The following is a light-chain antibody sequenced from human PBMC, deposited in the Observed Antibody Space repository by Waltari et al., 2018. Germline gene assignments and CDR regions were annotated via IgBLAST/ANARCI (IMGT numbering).Light chain of an antibody. CDR3: QHYNSFSHIYT. J-gene: IGKJ2*01. Sequence: DIQMTQSPSSLSASVGDRVTITCRASQGISNYLAWYQQKPGKVPKLLIYAASTLQSGVPSRFSGSGSGTDFTLTISSLQPDDFATYYCQHYNSFSHIYTFGQGTKLEI. CDR1: QGISNY. CDR2: AAS. V-gene: IGKV1-27*01.